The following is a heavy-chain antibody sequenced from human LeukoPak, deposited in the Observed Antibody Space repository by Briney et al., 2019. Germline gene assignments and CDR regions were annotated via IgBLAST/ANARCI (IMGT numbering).Heavy chain of an antibody. CDR1: GGSTSSYY. CDR3: ARDRGITIFGVVRGGRHWFDP. CDR2: IYYSGST. Sequence: PSETLSLTCTVSGGSTSSYYWSWIRQPPGKGLEWIGYIYYSGSTNYNPSLKSRVTISVDTSKNQFSLKLSSVTAADTAVYYCARDRGITIFGVVRGGRHWFDPWGQGTLVTVSS. D-gene: IGHD3-3*01. V-gene: IGHV4-59*01. J-gene: IGHJ5*02.